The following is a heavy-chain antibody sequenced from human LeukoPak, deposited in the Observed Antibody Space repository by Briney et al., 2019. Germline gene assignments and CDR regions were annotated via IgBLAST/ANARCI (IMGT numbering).Heavy chain of an antibody. D-gene: IGHD3/OR15-3a*01. CDR1: GGSISSSSNY. CDR2: IYYSGST. CDR3: ARGLGYDFI. J-gene: IGHJ3*02. V-gene: IGHV4-39*07. Sequence: SETLSLTCTVSGGSISSSSNYWGWIRQPPGKGLEWIGSIYYSGSTYYNPSLKSRVTISVDTSKNQFSLKLSSVTAADTAVYYCARGLGYDFIWGQGTMVTVSS.